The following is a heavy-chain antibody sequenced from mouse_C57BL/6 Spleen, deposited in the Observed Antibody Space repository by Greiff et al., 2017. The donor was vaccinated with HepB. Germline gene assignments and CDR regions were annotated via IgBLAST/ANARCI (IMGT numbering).Heavy chain of an antibody. J-gene: IGHJ3*01. Sequence: EVKLMESGPELVKPGASVKISCKASGYSFTGYYMNWVKQSPEKSLEWIGEINPSTGGTTYNQKFKAKATLTVDKSSSTAYMQLKSLTSEDSAVYYCARVLRPAWFAYWGQGTLVTVSA. CDR2: INPSTGGT. V-gene: IGHV1-42*01. CDR3: ARVLRPAWFAY. CDR1: GYSFTGYY.